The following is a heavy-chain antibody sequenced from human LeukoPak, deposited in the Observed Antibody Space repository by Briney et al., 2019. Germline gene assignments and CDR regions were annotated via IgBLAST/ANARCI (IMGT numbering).Heavy chain of an antibody. J-gene: IGHJ5*02. CDR1: GFTFSDYY. CDR2: ISSSGSTI. CDR3: ARDEWELPNYNWFDP. V-gene: IGHV3-11*04. D-gene: IGHD1-26*01. Sequence: GGSLRLSCAASGFTFSDYYMSWIRQAPGKGLEWVSYISSSGSTIYYADSVKGRFTISRDNAKNSLYLQMNSLRAEDTAVYYCARDEWELPNYNWFDPWGQGTLVTVSS.